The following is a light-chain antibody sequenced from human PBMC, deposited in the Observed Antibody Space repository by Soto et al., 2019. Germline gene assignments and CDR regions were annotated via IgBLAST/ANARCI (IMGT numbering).Light chain of an antibody. CDR2: EVN. V-gene: IGLV2-18*02. J-gene: IGLJ2*01. Sequence: QSALTQPPSVSGSPGQSVTISCTGTSIDVGSYDRVSWYQQPPGTAPKLMIYEVNNRPSGVPDRFSGSKSGNTASLTISGLQAEDEADYYCISYTTSSTVVFGGGTQLTVL. CDR1: SIDVGSYDR. CDR3: ISYTTSSTVV.